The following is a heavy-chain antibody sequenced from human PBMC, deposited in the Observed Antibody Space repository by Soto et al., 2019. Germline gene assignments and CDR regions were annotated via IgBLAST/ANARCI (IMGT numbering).Heavy chain of an antibody. D-gene: IGHD3-10*01. CDR3: ARGLRGDGI. J-gene: IGHJ3*02. CDR1: GGSFSGYY. Sequence: ETLSLTCAVYGGSFSGYYWSWIRQPPGKGLEWIGEINHSGSTNYNPSLKSRVTIPVDTSKNQFSLKLSSVTAADTAVYYCARGLRGDGIWGQGTMVTVSS. CDR2: INHSGST. V-gene: IGHV4-34*01.